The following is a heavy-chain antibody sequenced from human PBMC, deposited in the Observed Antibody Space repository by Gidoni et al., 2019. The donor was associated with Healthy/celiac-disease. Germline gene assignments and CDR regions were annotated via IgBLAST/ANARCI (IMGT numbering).Heavy chain of an antibody. CDR2: IWYDGSNK. J-gene: IGHJ6*02. CDR3: ASPSYYYGMDV. CDR1: GFTFSSYG. V-gene: IGHV3-33*01. Sequence: QVQLVESGGGVVQPGRSLRLSCAASGFTFSSYGMHWVRQAPGKGLGWVAVIWYDGSNKYYADSVKGRFTISRDNSKNTLYLQMNSLRAEDTAVYYCASPSYYYGMDVWGQGTTVTVSS.